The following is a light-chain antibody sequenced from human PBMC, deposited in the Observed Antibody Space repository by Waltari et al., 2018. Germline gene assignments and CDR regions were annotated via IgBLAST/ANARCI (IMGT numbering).Light chain of an antibody. Sequence: DIQRTQSPSSLSASVGDRVTITCRASQSISSYLNWYQQKPGKAPKLLIYAASSLQSGVPSRFGGSGSGTDFSLTISMLQPEDFATYYCQQSYSTPRTFGQGTKLEIK. CDR2: AAS. V-gene: IGKV1-39*01. CDR3: QQSYSTPRT. CDR1: QSISSY. J-gene: IGKJ2*01.